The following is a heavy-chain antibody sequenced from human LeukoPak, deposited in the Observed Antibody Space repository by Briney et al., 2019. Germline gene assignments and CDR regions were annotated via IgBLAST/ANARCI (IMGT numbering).Heavy chain of an antibody. V-gene: IGHV3-48*04. J-gene: IGHJ6*03. Sequence: GGSLRLSCAASGFTLSSYSMNWVRQAPGKGLEGVSYISSSSSTIYYADSVKGRFTISRDNAKNSLYLQMNSLRAEDTAVYYCARVSGWYRDSYYYMDVWGKGTTVTISS. D-gene: IGHD6-19*01. CDR1: GFTLSSYS. CDR3: ARVSGWYRDSYYYMDV. CDR2: ISSSSSTI.